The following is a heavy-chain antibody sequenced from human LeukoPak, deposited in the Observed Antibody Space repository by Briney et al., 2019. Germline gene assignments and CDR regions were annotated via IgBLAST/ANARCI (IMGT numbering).Heavy chain of an antibody. CDR2: ITPTDSDI. Sequence: GESLKTSRKGSGYTFTNYWSARVRQSPGKGLGWMGMITPTDSDIRYSPSFQGQVSFSADSSITTAYLQWNSLKASDTAMYYCARHGNRGPLDLWGQGTLVTVSS. D-gene: IGHD3-10*01. J-gene: IGHJ5*02. CDR1: GYTFTNYW. V-gene: IGHV5-51*02. CDR3: ARHGNRGPLDL.